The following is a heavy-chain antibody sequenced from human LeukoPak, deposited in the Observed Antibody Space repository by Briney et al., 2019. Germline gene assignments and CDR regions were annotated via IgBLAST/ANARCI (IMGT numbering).Heavy chain of an antibody. CDR3: ARGSIIANYFDY. CDR1: GYSISSGYY. CDR2: IYHSGST. V-gene: IGHV4-38-2*02. Sequence: SETLSLTCTVSGYSISSGYYWGWIRQPPGKGLEWIGSIYHSGSTYYNPSLKSRVTISVDTSKNQFSLKLSSVTAADTAVYYCARGSIIANYFDYWGQGTLVTVSS. D-gene: IGHD6-13*01. J-gene: IGHJ4*02.